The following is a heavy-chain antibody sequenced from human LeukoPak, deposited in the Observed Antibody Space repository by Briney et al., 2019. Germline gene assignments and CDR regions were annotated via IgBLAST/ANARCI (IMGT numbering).Heavy chain of an antibody. J-gene: IGHJ4*02. CDR1: GYTFTSYA. D-gene: IGHD6-19*01. CDR3: AREIGLNEVAGARFDY. V-gene: IGHV7-4-1*02. Sequence: ASVKVSCKASGYTFTSYAMNWVRQAPGQGLEWMGWINTNTGNPTYAQGFTGRFVFSLDTSVSTAYLQISSLKAEDTAVYYCAREIGLNEVAGARFDYWGQGTLVTVSS. CDR2: INTNTGNP.